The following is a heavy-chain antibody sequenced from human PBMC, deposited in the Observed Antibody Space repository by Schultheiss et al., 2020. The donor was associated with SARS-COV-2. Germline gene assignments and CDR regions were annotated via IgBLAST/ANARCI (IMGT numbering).Heavy chain of an antibody. Sequence: ASVKVSCKASGYTFTGYYMHWVRQAPGQGLEWMGIINPSGGSTSYAQKFQGRVTMTRDTSTSTAYMELSSLRSEDTAVYYCAREGGYCSGGSCYSGFGFDYWGQGTLVTVSS. CDR2: INPSGGST. CDR1: GYTFTGYY. J-gene: IGHJ4*02. V-gene: IGHV1-46*01. D-gene: IGHD2-15*01. CDR3: AREGGYCSGGSCYSGFGFDY.